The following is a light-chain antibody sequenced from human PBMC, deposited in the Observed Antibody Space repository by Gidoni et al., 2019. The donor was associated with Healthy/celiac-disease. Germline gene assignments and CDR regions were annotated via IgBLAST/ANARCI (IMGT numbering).Light chain of an antibody. CDR3: QQYNNWPLWT. Sequence: EIVMTQSPPTLSVSPGERATLPCRASQSVSSNLAWYQQKPGQAPRLLIYGASTRATGIPARFSGSGSGAEFTLTISSLQSEDFTVYYCQQYNNWPLWTFGQGTKVEIK. CDR2: GAS. V-gene: IGKV3-15*01. CDR1: QSVSSN. J-gene: IGKJ1*01.